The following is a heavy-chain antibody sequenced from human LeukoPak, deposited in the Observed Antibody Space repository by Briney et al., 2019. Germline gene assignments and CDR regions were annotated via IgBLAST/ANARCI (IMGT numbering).Heavy chain of an antibody. CDR3: ARSDGVGRGGGFGYCSGGSCPTPPYYFDY. D-gene: IGHD2-15*01. Sequence: SETLSLTCTVSGGSISSYYWSWIRQPPGKGLEWIGYIYYSGSTNYNPSLKSRVTISVDTSKNQFSLKLSSVTAADTAVYYCARSDGVGRGGGFGYCSGGSCPTPPYYFDYWGQGTLVTVSS. J-gene: IGHJ4*02. CDR1: GGSISSYY. CDR2: IYYSGST. V-gene: IGHV4-59*08.